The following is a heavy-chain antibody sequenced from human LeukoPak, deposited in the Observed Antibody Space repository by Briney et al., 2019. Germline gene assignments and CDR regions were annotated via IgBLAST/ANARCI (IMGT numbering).Heavy chain of an antibody. J-gene: IGHJ5*02. CDR3: ARSLGYCSSTSSYTPFDP. V-gene: IGHV4-4*09. D-gene: IGHD2-2*02. Sequence: SETLSLTCAVSGGSISSYYWSWIRQPPGKGLEWIGYIYTSGSTNYNPSLKSRVTISVDTHKNQFSLKLSSVRAADTAVYYCARSLGYCSSTSSYTPFDPWGQGTLVTVSS. CDR2: IYTSGST. CDR1: GGSISSYY.